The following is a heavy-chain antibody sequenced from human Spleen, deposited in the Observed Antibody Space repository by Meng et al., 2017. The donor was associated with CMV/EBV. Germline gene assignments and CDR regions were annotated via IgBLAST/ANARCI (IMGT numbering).Heavy chain of an antibody. Sequence: GESLKISCAASGFGFSSYAKSWVRQAPGKGLEWVSGMDGRGGNTYYADSVKGRFTISRDNSKNTLYLQMNSLRAEDTAVYYCARDGVGYSFDYWGQGTLVTVSS. CDR3: ARDGVGYSFDY. CDR1: GFGFSSYA. V-gene: IGHV3-23*01. CDR2: MDGRGGNT. D-gene: IGHD2-8*02. J-gene: IGHJ4*02.